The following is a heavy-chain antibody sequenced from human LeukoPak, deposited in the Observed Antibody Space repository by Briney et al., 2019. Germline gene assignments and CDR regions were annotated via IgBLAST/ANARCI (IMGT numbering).Heavy chain of an antibody. J-gene: IGHJ4*02. V-gene: IGHV3-23*01. D-gene: IGHD6-13*01. CDR3: AKKPNSSSWYYFDY. CDR2: ISGSGGST. Sequence: GGSLRLSCAASGFTFSSYAMSWVRQAPGKGLEWVSAISGSGGSTYYADSVKGRFTISRDNSKNTLYPQMNSLRAEDTAVYYCAKKPNSSSWYYFDYWGQGTLVTVSS. CDR1: GFTFSSYA.